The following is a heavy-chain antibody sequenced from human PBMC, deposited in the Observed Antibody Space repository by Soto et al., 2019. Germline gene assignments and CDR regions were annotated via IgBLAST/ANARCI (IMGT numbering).Heavy chain of an antibody. CDR2: INPNSGGT. D-gene: IGHD5-12*01. CDR1: GYTFTGYY. J-gene: IGHJ6*02. Sequence: GASVKVSCKASGYTFTGYYMHWVRQAPGQGLEWTGWINPNSGGTNYAQKFQGRVTMTRDTSISTAYMELSRLRSDDTAVYYCARNSMVATFYYGMDVWGQGTTVTVS. CDR3: ARNSMVATFYYGMDV. V-gene: IGHV1-2*02.